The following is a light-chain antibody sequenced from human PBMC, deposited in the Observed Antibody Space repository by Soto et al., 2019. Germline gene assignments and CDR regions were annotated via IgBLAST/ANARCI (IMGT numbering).Light chain of an antibody. V-gene: IGKV3D-20*02. J-gene: IGKJ5*01. CDR3: XQRHMXPXT. Sequence: IVLAQSPGTLSLSPGERATXXXXXSQSVSSSYLAXYQQKPGQAXXLLXXXXXXXXXXXXXXXSCSGSGTDFTLTISXXEPXDSAVYYCXQRHMXPXTFGQGTRLEIK. CDR2: XXX. CDR1: QSVSSSY.